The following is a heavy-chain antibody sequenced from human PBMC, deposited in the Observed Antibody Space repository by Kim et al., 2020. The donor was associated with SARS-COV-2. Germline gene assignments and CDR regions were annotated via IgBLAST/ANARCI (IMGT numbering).Heavy chain of an antibody. J-gene: IGHJ5*01. Sequence: SETLSLTCTVSGGSISSSSYYWGWIRQPPGKGLEWIGSIYYSGSTYYNPALKSRVTISVDTSKNQFSLKLSAVTAADTAVDYCARAHRPFLAVADNNWL. CDR3: ARAHRPFLAVADNNWL. CDR2: IYYSGST. V-gene: IGHV4-39*07. CDR1: GGSISSSSYY. D-gene: IGHD6-19*01.